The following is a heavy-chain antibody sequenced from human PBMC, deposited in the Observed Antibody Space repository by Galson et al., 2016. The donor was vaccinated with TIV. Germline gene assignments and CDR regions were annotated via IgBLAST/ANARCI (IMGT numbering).Heavy chain of an antibody. V-gene: IGHV3-33*01. CDR2: MWFDGSDI. J-gene: IGHJ4*02. CDR3: ARARYSKGWFTDF. Sequence: SLRLSCAASGFTFGSYGMHWVHQAPGKGLEWVAVMWFDGSDIYYADSVKGRFTISRDNSKNTLYLQMNSLRGEDTAVYYCARARYSKGWFTDFWGQGTLVTVSS. CDR1: GFTFGSYG. D-gene: IGHD6-19*01.